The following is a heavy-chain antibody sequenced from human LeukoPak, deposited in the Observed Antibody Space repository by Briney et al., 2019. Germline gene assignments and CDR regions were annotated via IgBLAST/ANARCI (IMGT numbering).Heavy chain of an antibody. V-gene: IGHV1-69*13. D-gene: IGHD3-9*01. J-gene: IGHJ4*02. CDR1: GGTFSGYA. CDR2: IIPIFGTA. Sequence: SVKVSCKASGGTFSGYAISWVRQAPGQGLEWMGGIIPIFGTANYAQKFQGRVTITADESTSTAYMELSSLRSEDTAVYYCARDLIDYDILTGYSFDYWGQGTLVTVSS. CDR3: ARDLIDYDILTGYSFDY.